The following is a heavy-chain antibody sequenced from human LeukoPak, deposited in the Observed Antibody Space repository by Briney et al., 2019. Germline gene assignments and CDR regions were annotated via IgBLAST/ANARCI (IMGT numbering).Heavy chain of an antibody. V-gene: IGHV1-69-2*01. D-gene: IGHD1/OR15-1a*01. J-gene: IGHJ6*03. CDR1: GCTFTDYY. Sequence: ASVKVSCKVSGCTFTDYYMHWVQQAPGKGLEWMGLVDPEDGETIYAEKFQGRVTITADTSTDTAYMELSSLRSEDTAVYYCATDVRQGNKYYYYYMDVWGKGTTVTVSS. CDR3: ATDVRQGNKYYYYYMDV. CDR2: VDPEDGET.